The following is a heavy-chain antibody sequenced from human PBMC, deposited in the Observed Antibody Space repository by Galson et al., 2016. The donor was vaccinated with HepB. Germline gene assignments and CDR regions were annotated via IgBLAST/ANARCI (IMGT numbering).Heavy chain of an antibody. CDR3: AKEEGATMEAWYMDV. CDR2: ISRSGDSR. V-gene: IGHV3-23*01. D-gene: IGHD1-26*01. CDR1: GFTFNNYG. J-gene: IGHJ6*03. Sequence: SLRLSCAASGFTFNNYGMTWVRQAPGKGLEVVASISRSGDSRDYSDSVKGRFTISRDNSKSTLYLQMNSLRAEDTAVYYCAKEEGATMEAWYMDVWGKGTTVTVSS.